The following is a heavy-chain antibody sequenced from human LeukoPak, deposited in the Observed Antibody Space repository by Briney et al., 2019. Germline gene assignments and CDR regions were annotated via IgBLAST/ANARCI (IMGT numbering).Heavy chain of an antibody. CDR2: ISSSSSYL. Sequence: GGSLRLSCAASGFTFSSYSMNWVRQAPGKGLEWVSSISSSSSYLYYADSVKGRFTISRGNAKNSLYLQMNSLRAEDTAVYYCAREGGESPSYYFDYWGQGTLVTVSS. D-gene: IGHD3-10*01. J-gene: IGHJ4*02. CDR1: GFTFSSYS. V-gene: IGHV3-21*01. CDR3: AREGGESPSYYFDY.